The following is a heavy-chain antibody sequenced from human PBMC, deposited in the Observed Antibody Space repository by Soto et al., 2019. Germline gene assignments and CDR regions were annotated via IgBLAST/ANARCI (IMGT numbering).Heavy chain of an antibody. CDR1: GYTLTELS. J-gene: IGHJ4*02. D-gene: IGHD2-21*01. CDR2: FDPEDGET. CDR3: ATVAPSSDWFYFDF. V-gene: IGHV1-24*01. Sequence: ASVKVSCKVSGYTLTELSMHWVRQAPGKGLEWMGGFDPEDGETIYAQKFQGRVTMTEDTSTDTAYMDLRSLRSEDTAVYYCATVAPSSDWFYFDFWGQGTLGTASS.